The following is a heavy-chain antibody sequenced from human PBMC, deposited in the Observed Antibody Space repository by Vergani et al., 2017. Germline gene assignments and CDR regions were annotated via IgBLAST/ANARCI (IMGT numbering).Heavy chain of an antibody. CDR3: AKYLRDSTDGLPDS. CDR2: ISNDGSKK. Sequence: QVQLAESGGGRVQPGRSLRLSCAASGFSFSSHAIHWVRQAPGKGLEWVAVISNDGSKKYYADSVKGRVTISRDNSKNTLDLQMDSLRSEDTALYYCAKYLRDSTDGLPDSWGPGTLVIVSS. CDR1: GFSFSSHA. V-gene: IGHV3-30*18. D-gene: IGHD2-21*02. J-gene: IGHJ4*02.